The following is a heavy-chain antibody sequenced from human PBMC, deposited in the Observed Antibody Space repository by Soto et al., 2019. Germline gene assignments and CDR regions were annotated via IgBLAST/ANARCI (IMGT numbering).Heavy chain of an antibody. CDR1: GFTVSSNY. D-gene: IGHD1-26*01. J-gene: IGHJ4*02. CDR3: ARFVEL. Sequence: EVQLVESGGGLVQPGGSLRLSCAASGFTVSSNYMSWVRQAPGKGLEWVSVIYSGGSTYYADSVKGRFTISRHSSKNTLYLQMNSPGAEDTAVYYCARFVELWGQGTLVTVSS. V-gene: IGHV3-53*04. CDR2: IYSGGST.